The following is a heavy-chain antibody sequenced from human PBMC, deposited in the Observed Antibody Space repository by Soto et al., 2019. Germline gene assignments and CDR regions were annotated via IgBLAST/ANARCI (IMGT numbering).Heavy chain of an antibody. D-gene: IGHD7-27*01. Sequence: GGSLRLSCAASGFTFSSYAMHWVRQAPGKGLEWVAVISYDGSNKYYADSVEGRFTISRDNSKNTLYLQMNSLRVEDTAVYYCARGNWGRGAYFDYWGQGTLVTVSS. CDR2: ISYDGSNK. CDR1: GFTFSSYA. J-gene: IGHJ4*02. V-gene: IGHV3-30-3*01. CDR3: ARGNWGRGAYFDY.